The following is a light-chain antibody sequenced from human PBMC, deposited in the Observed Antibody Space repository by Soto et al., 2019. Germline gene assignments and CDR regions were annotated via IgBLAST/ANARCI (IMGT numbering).Light chain of an antibody. CDR3: QQYGSPPT. CDR1: QSIGSY. Sequence: EIVLKQSPATLSLSLGSSATLSCMASQSIGSYLAWYQHKLGQPPRLLIYDASNRATGIPVRFSGSGSGTDFTLTIISLEPEDFAVDYCQQYGSPPTFGQGTKGEI. V-gene: IGKV3-11*01. CDR2: DAS. J-gene: IGKJ1*01.